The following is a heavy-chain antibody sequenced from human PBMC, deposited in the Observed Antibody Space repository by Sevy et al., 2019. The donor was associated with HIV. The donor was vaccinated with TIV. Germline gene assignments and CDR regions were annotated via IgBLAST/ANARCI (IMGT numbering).Heavy chain of an antibody. CDR1: GFTFSDYY. J-gene: IGHJ4*02. CDR3: ARDRERKQHSSGYGY. CDR2: ISSSGSTI. Sequence: GGSLRLSCAASGFTFSDYYMSWIRQAPGKGLEWVSYISSSGSTIYYADSVKGRFTISRDNAKNSLYLQMNSLRAEETAVYYCARDRERKQHSSGYGYWGQGTLVTVSS. D-gene: IGHD3-22*01. V-gene: IGHV3-11*01.